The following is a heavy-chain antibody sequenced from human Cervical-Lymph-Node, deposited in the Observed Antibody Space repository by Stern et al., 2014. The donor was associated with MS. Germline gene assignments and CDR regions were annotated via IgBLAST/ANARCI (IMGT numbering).Heavy chain of an antibody. CDR1: GFTFSHFA. D-gene: IGHD2-15*01. CDR3: ARERGYCSGGRCHPYSFDY. Sequence: VQLVQSGGGLVQPGRSLRLSCAPSGFTFSHFALHWVRQSPGKGLEWVAFISDAGAKEYYADSVKGRFTISRDNSNNTLYLQMTSMRTEDTAMYFCARERGYCSGGRCHPYSFDYWGQGTLVTVSS. J-gene: IGHJ4*02. CDR2: ISDAGAKE. V-gene: IGHV3-30-3*01.